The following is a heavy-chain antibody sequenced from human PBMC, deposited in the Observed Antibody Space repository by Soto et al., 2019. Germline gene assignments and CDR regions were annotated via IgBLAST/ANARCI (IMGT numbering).Heavy chain of an antibody. D-gene: IGHD2-15*01. V-gene: IGHV3-74*01. CDR2: INSDGSVS. CDR1: GFTFSNYW. Sequence: EVQLVESGGGLVQPGGSLRLSCAASGFTFSNYWMYWVRQAPGKGLVWVSRINSDGSVSSYADSVKGRLTTSRDNVKNTLYLQMDSLRAEDTAVYYCARGDCVGGTCYSLAGSSYYYMDVWGKGTTVTVFS. CDR3: ARGDCVGGTCYSLAGSSYYYMDV. J-gene: IGHJ6*03.